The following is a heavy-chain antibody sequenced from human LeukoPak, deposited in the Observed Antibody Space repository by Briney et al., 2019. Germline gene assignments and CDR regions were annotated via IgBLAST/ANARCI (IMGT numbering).Heavy chain of an antibody. J-gene: IGHJ6*03. CDR2: IYYSGST. CDR1: GGSISSNSYY. Sequence: SETLSLTCTVSGGSISSNSYYWGWIRQAPGKGLEWIGSIYYSGSTYYNPSLKSRVTISVDTSKNQFSLKLSSVTAADTAVYYCARVIGIAVAGTKGYYYYYMDVWGKGTTVTVSS. V-gene: IGHV4-39*07. CDR3: ARVIGIAVAGTKGYYYYYMDV. D-gene: IGHD6-19*01.